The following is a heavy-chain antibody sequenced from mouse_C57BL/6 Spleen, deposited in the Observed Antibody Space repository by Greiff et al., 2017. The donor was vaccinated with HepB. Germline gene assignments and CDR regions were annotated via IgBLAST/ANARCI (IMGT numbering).Heavy chain of an antibody. CDR2: IDPSDSYT. J-gene: IGHJ2*01. CDR3: AREGGYSNYNFDY. CDR1: GYTFTSYW. Sequence: VQLQQPGAELVKPGASVKLSCKASGYTFTSYWMHWVKQRPGRGLEWIGRIDPSDSYTNYNQKFKGKATLTVDTSSSTAYMQLSSLTSEDSAVYYCAREGGYSNYNFDYWGQGTTLTVSS. D-gene: IGHD2-5*01. V-gene: IGHV1-69*02.